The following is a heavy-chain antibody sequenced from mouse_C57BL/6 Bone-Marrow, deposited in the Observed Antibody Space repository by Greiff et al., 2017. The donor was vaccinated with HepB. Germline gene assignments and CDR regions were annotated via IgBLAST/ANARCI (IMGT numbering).Heavy chain of an antibody. Sequence: QVQLQQSGPELVKPGASVKISCKASGYSFTSYYIHWVKQRPGQGLEWIGWIYPGSGNTKYNEKFKGKATLTADTSSSTAYMQLSSLTSEDSAVYYCARRRYWGMDYWGQGTSVTVSS. J-gene: IGHJ4*01. D-gene: IGHD4-1*01. CDR1: GYSFTSYY. V-gene: IGHV1-66*01. CDR3: ARRRYWGMDY. CDR2: IYPGSGNT.